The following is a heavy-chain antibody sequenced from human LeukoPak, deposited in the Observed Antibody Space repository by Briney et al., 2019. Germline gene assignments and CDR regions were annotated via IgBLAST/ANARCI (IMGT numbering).Heavy chain of an antibody. CDR2: IYTSGSP. V-gene: IGHV4-4*07. CDR1: GGSISSYD. D-gene: IGHD6-19*01. J-gene: IGHJ5*02. Sequence: SETLSLTCTVSGGSISSYDWSWIRQPAGKGLEWIGRIYTSGSPNYNPSLKSRVTISVDTTKNQFSLKLSSVTAADTAVYYCARSSSSGWGFRFDPWGQGTLVTVSS. CDR3: ARSSSSGWGFRFDP.